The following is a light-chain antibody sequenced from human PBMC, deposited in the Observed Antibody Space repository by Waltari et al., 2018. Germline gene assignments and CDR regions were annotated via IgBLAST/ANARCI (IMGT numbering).Light chain of an antibody. CDR3: QLYNNYPPT. CDR2: KAS. J-gene: IGKJ4*01. V-gene: IGKV1-5*03. Sequence: DIQMTQSPSILSASVGDTVTITCRTSQSISTWLAWYQQKPGKAPKLLISKASILESGVPSRFSGSGSGTEFTLTINILQPDDFATFYCQLYNNYPPTFCGGTKLEIK. CDR1: QSISTW.